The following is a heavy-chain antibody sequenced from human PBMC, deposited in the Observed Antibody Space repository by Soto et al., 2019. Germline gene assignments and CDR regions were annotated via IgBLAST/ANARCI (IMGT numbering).Heavy chain of an antibody. CDR3: AKDHVRGWSPKNAFDI. Sequence: WGSLRVACAASGFTFSSYAMSLGRQAPWKGLEWVSAISGSGGSTYYADSVKGRFTISRDNSKNTLYLQMNSLRAEDTAVYYCAKDHVRGWSPKNAFDIWGQGTMVTVSS. V-gene: IGHV3-23*01. CDR2: ISGSGGST. J-gene: IGHJ3*02. D-gene: IGHD6-19*01. CDR1: GFTFSSYA.